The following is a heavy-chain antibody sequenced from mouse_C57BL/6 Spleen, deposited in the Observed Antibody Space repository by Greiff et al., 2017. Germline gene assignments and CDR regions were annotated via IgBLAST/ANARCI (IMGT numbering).Heavy chain of an antibody. J-gene: IGHJ4*01. V-gene: IGHV1-80*01. CDR1: GYAFSSYW. CDR3: ASRRVHYYAMDD. CDR2: IYPGDGDT. Sequence: VQLQQSGAELVKPGASVKISCKASGYAFSSYWMNWVKQRPGKGLEWIGQIYPGDGDTNYNGKFKGKATLTADKSSSTAYMQLSSLTSEDSAVYFCASRRVHYYAMDDWGQGTSVTVSS.